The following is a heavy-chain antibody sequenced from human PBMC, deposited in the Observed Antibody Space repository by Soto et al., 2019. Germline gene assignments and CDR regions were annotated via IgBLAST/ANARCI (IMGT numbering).Heavy chain of an antibody. CDR2: IYQSGTA. CDR1: NDSIISNYY. V-gene: IGHV4-38-2*02. CDR3: TRERYGDYAVDS. J-gene: IGHJ4*02. D-gene: IGHD5-12*01. Sequence: SETLSLTCVVSNDSIISNYYWGWIRQPPGKGLEWIGIIYQSGTAFYNPSLKSRVTMSIDMSEDQFSLRLTSVTAADTAVYYCTRERYGDYAVDSWGQGALGTVSA.